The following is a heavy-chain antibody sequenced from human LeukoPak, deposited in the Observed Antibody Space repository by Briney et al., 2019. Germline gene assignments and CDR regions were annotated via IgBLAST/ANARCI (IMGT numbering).Heavy chain of an antibody. CDR2: ITWDGGST. CDR3: AKDSGYHGSGSHNFFAK. J-gene: IGHJ4*02. CDR1: GFTFDDYA. D-gene: IGHD3-10*01. Sequence: GGSLRLSCAASGFTFDDYAMHWVRQAPGKGLEWVSLITWDGGSTNYKASVKGRFTMSRDNSRDSLYLQMNSLRVEDTAMYYCAKDSGYHGSGSHNFFAKWGQGTLVTVSS. V-gene: IGHV3-43D*03.